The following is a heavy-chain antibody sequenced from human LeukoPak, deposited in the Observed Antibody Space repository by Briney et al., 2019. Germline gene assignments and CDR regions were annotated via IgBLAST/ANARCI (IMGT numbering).Heavy chain of an antibody. Sequence: SETLSLTCTVSSDSINSGNYYWGWIRQPPGKGLEWIGSIYHSGSTYYNPSLKSRVTISVDTSKNQFSLKLSSVTAADTAVYYCARHRSGWLQSSFGYWGQGTLVTVSS. CDR1: SDSINSGNYY. D-gene: IGHD5-24*01. CDR2: IYHSGST. CDR3: ARHRSGWLQSSFGY. J-gene: IGHJ4*02. V-gene: IGHV4-39*01.